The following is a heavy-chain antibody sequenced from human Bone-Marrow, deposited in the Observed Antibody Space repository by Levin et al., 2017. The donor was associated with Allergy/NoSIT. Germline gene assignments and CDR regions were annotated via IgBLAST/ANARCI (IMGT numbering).Heavy chain of an antibody. CDR3: ARGSGGDGREY. J-gene: IGHJ4*02. CDR2: ISGGSSTI. Sequence: GGSLRLSCAASGFTFSVYGMRWVRQAPGKGLEWVSYISGGSSTIHYTESVKGRFTVSRDNAKNPLYLEMNSLRAQDTAVDYCARGSGGDGREYWGQGSLVIVSS. D-gene: IGHD2-15*01. V-gene: IGHV3-48*01. CDR1: GFTFSVYG.